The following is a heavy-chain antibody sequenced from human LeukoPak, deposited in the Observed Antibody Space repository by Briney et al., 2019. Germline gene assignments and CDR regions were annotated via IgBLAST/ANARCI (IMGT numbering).Heavy chain of an antibody. D-gene: IGHD1-1*01. CDR3: ATSQRHDAFEI. Sequence: SETLSLTCAVSGFSISSSNWWGWIRKPPGKGLEWIGHIYYSGSIYYNPSLKSRVTMSVDTSKNQFSLKLTSVTVVDTAVYYCATSQRHDAFEIWGQGTMVTVSS. V-gene: IGHV4-28*05. CDR1: GFSISSSNW. J-gene: IGHJ3*02. CDR2: IYYSGSI.